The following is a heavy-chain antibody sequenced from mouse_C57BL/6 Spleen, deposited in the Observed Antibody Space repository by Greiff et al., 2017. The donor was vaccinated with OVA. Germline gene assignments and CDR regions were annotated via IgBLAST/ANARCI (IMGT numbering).Heavy chain of an antibody. V-gene: IGHV5-16*01. Sequence: EVKLVESEGGLVQPGSSMKLSCTASGFTFSDYYMAWVRQVPEKGLEWVANINYDGSSTYYLDSLKSRFIISRDNAKNILYLQMSSLKSEDTATYYCAREGATVVGRGFDYWGQGTTLTVSS. CDR2: INYDGSST. CDR3: AREGATVVGRGFDY. D-gene: IGHD1-1*01. J-gene: IGHJ2*01. CDR1: GFTFSDYY.